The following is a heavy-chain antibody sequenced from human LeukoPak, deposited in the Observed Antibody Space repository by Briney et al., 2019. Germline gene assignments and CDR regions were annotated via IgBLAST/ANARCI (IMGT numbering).Heavy chain of an antibody. D-gene: IGHD3-10*01. J-gene: IGHJ4*02. Sequence: AGGSLRLSCAVSGITFSSFTMNWVRQAPGKGLELVSGISGTAGSTYYADSVTGRFTISRDNSKNTLYLLMSSLRVDDTAVYYCAKETSMQLWNYYYFDYWGQGALVTVCS. CDR1: GITFSSFT. CDR3: AKETSMQLWNYYYFDY. V-gene: IGHV3-23*01. CDR2: ISGTAGST.